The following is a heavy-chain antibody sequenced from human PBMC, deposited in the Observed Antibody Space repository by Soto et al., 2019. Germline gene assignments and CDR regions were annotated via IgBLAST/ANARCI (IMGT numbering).Heavy chain of an antibody. D-gene: IGHD6-6*01. J-gene: IGHJ5*02. CDR2: VIPIFGTA. Sequence: QVQLVQAGAEVKKPGSSVKVSCKASGGTFSSYAISWVRQAPGQGLAWVGGVIPIFGTANYATKFQGRGTITADESTSTAYMELSRLRSEDTAVFSCAKSTYSSSSGIGSFDLWGQGTLVTVSS. V-gene: IGHV1-69*01. CDR1: GGTFSSYA. CDR3: AKSTYSSSSGIGSFDL.